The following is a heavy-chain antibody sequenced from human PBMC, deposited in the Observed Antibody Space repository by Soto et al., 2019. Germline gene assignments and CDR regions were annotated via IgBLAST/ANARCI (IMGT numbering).Heavy chain of an antibody. CDR1: GFTFSNYG. V-gene: IGHV3-30*18. CDR3: AKDLRFVERYYYYGMDV. Sequence: QVQLVESGGGVVQPGRSLRLSCAASGFTFSNYGMHWVRQAPGKGLEWVAVTPYDGSNPYYADSVKGRFTISRDNSKNTLYLQMNSLRADDTAVYYCAKDLRFVERYYYYGMDVWGHGTTVTVSS. J-gene: IGHJ6*02. D-gene: IGHD3-3*01. CDR2: TPYDGSNP.